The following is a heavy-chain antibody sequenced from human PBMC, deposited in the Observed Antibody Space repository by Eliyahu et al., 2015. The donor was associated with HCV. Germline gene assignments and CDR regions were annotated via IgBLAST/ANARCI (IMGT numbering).Heavy chain of an antibody. CDR3: ARDKGSSGWSFGTFDI. CDR2: XNPNSGGX. J-gene: IGHJ3*02. D-gene: IGHD6-19*01. V-gene: IGHV1-2*04. Sequence: QVQLVQSGAEVKKPGASVKVSCKASGYTXTGYYIHWVXQAPGQGLEWXGWXNPNSGGXNYAQKFQGWVTLTRDTSISTAYMALTRLRSDDTAVYFCARDKGSSGWSFGTFDIWGQGTTVTVSS. CDR1: GYTXTGYY.